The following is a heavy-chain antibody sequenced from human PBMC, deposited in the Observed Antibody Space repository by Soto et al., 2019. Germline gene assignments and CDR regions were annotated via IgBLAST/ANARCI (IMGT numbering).Heavy chain of an antibody. CDR2: ISSNGGST. V-gene: IGHV3-64D*08. CDR1: GFTFSSYA. CDR3: ARDFEGQRSGWSDYYYYYGMDF. D-gene: IGHD6-19*01. Sequence: GGSLRLSCSASGFTFSSYAMHWVRQAPGKGLEYVSAISSNGGSTYYADSVKGRFTISRDNSKNTLYLQMSSLRAEDTAVYYCARDFEGQRSGWSDYYYYYGMDFWGQGTTVTVSS. J-gene: IGHJ6*02.